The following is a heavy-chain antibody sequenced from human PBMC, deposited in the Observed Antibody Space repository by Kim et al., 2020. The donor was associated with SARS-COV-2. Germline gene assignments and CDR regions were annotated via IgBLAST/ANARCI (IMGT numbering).Heavy chain of an antibody. Sequence: GGSLRLSCAASGFTFSRYEMNWVRQAPGKGLEWVSYIDLRGSNIYYADSVKGRFTISRDNAKNSLYLQMNSLRAEDTAIYYCARDDYGGNSVVDALDIWGQGTMVTVSS. CDR3: ARDDYGGNSVVDALDI. J-gene: IGHJ3*02. V-gene: IGHV3-48*03. CDR1: GFTFSRYE. CDR2: IDLRGSNI. D-gene: IGHD4-17*01.